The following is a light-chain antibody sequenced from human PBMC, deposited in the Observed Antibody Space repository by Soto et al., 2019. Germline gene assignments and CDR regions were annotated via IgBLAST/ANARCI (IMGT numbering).Light chain of an antibody. CDR1: SSDVGSYNL. Sequence: QSALTQPASVSGSPGQSITISCTGTSSDVGSYNLVSWYQQHPDKAPKLMIYEGSKRPSGVSNRFSGSKSGNTASLTISGLQAEDEDDYYCCSYAGSSTFVFGTGTQLTVL. J-gene: IGLJ7*01. V-gene: IGLV2-23*01. CDR3: CSYAGSSTFV. CDR2: EGS.